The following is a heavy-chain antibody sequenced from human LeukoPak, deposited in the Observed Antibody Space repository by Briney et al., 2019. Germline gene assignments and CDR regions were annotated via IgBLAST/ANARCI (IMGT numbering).Heavy chain of an antibody. CDR1: GGSVSSGSYY. D-gene: IGHD1-1*01. V-gene: IGHV4-61*01. J-gene: IGHJ4*02. Sequence: YPSETLSLTCTVSGGSVSSGSYYWSWIRQPPGKGLEWIGYIYYSGSTNYNPSLKSRVTISVDTPKNQFSLKLSSVTAADTAVYYCARVRNWRSYGHYFDYWGQGTLVTVSS. CDR3: ARVRNWRSYGHYFDY. CDR2: IYYSGST.